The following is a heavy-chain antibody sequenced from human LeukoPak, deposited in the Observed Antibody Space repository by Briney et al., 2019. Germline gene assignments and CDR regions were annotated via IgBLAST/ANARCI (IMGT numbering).Heavy chain of an antibody. D-gene: IGHD4-23*01. J-gene: IGHJ4*02. CDR3: AKPEDYGGNFYFDY. V-gene: IGHV3-23*01. Sequence: GGSLSLSCAASGFTFSSYAMSWVRQAPGKGLEWVSAISGSGGSTYYADSVKGRFTISRDNSKNTLYLQMNSLRAEDTAVYYCAKPEDYGGNFYFDYWGQGTLVTVSS. CDR1: GFTFSSYA. CDR2: ISGSGGST.